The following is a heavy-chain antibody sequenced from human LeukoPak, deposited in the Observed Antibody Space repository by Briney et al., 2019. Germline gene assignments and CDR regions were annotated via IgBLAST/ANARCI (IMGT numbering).Heavy chain of an antibody. CDR2: TYYRSKWYN. CDR3: ARDPRVSAGWQFDY. J-gene: IGHJ4*02. D-gene: IGHD6-19*01. Sequence: SQTLSLTCAISGDSVSSKSATWNWLRQSPSRGLEWLGKTYYRSKWYNDSAVSVTSRTTISPDTSKTQFSLQLTSVTPEDTAVYFCARDPRVSAGWQFDYWGEGTLVTVS. CDR1: GDSVSSKSAT. V-gene: IGHV6-1*01.